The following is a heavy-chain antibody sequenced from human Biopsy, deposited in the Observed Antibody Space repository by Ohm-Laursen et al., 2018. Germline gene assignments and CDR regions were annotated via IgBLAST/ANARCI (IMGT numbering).Heavy chain of an antibody. J-gene: IGHJ5*02. D-gene: IGHD6-13*01. CDR2: IWYDGSNK. CDR1: GYSFSRNG. Sequence: RSLRLSCAASGYSFSRNGMHWVRQAPGKGLEWVAIIWYDGSNKYYGDSVKGRFTISRDSSKNTVYLQMDSLRAEDTAVYYCATEAVPAGIGGHWLDPWGQGTLVTVSS. CDR3: ATEAVPAGIGGHWLDP. V-gene: IGHV3-33*01.